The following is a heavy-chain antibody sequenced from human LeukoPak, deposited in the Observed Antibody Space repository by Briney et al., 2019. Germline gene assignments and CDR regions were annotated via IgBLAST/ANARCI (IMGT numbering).Heavy chain of an antibody. Sequence: ASVKVSCKASGYTFTSYGISWVRQAPGQGLEWMGWISAYNGNTNYAQKLQGRVTMTTDTSTSTAYMELRSLRSDDTAVYYCARDFYGSGGGLYWGMDVWGQGTTVTVSS. J-gene: IGHJ6*02. V-gene: IGHV1-18*01. D-gene: IGHD3-10*01. CDR2: ISAYNGNT. CDR3: ARDFYGSGGGLYWGMDV. CDR1: GYTFTSYG.